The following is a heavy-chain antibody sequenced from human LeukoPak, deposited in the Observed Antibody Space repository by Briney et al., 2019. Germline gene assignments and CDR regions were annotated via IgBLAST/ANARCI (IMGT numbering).Heavy chain of an antibody. CDR1: GFTFSDYY. CDR3: ARRLRRNYFDY. J-gene: IGHJ4*02. Sequence: LWGALRLSCAASGFTFSDYYMSWIRQAPGKGLEWISHISNIGDIIHYADSVEGRFTISRDNAKNSLYLQMNSLRAEDTAVYYCARRLRRNYFDYWGQGTLVTVSS. D-gene: IGHD4-17*01. CDR2: ISNIGDII. V-gene: IGHV3-11*04.